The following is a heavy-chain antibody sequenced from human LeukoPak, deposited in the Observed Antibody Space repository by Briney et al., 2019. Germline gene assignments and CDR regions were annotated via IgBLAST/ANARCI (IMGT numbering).Heavy chain of an antibody. D-gene: IGHD3-22*01. V-gene: IGHV4-38-2*02. CDR3: ARDLSLIALTD. CDR2: IYHSGRT. J-gene: IGHJ4*02. CDR1: GYSISSGYY. Sequence: SETLSLTCTVSGYSISSGYYWGWIRQPPGKGLEWIGSIYHSGRTFYNPSLKSRVTISVDTSKNQFSLKLTSVTAADTAVYYCARDLSLIALTDWGQGTLVTVSS.